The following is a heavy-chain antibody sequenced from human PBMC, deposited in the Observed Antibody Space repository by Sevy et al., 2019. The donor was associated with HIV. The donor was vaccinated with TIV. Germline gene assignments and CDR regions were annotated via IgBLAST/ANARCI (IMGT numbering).Heavy chain of an antibody. CDR3: ARNVDTAMDPKGFDP. Sequence: GESLKISCKGSGYSFTSYWIGWVRQMPGKGLEWMGIIYPGDSDTRYSPSFQGQVTISADKSISTAYLQWSSLKASDTAMYYCARNVDTAMDPKGFDPWGQGTLVSVSS. D-gene: IGHD5-18*01. V-gene: IGHV5-51*01. CDR1: GYSFTSYW. J-gene: IGHJ5*02. CDR2: IYPGDSDT.